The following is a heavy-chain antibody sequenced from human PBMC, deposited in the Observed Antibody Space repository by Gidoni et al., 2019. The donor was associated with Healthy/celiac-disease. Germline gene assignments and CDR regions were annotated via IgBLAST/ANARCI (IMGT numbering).Heavy chain of an antibody. CDR2: ISAYNGNT. J-gene: IGHJ5*02. V-gene: IGHV1-18*04. CDR3: ARVGYQYYYGSGRAWFDP. CDR1: GYTFTRDG. D-gene: IGHD3-10*01. Sequence: QVQLGQSGAEVKKPGASVKVSCKASGYTFTRDGISWVRPAPGQGLEWMGWISAYNGNTNYAQKLQGRVTMTTDTSTSTAYMELRSLRSDDTAVYYCARVGYQYYYGSGRAWFDPWGQGTLVTVSS.